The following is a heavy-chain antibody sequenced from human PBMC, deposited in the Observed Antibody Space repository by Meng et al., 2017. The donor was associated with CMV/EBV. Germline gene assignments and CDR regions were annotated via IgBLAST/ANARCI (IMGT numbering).Heavy chain of an antibody. D-gene: IGHD3-3*01. CDR2: IGSSGINT. CDR3: ARDPPVLRFLEWPTGGMDV. V-gene: IGHV3-11*04. CDR1: GFTFSDYQ. J-gene: IGHJ6*02. Sequence: GESLKISCVASGFTFSDYQMSWIRQAPGKGLEWVSYIGSSGINTYYADSAEGRFTISRDNAKNSLYLQMNSLRAEDTAVYYCARDPPVLRFLEWPTGGMDVWGQGTTVTVSS.